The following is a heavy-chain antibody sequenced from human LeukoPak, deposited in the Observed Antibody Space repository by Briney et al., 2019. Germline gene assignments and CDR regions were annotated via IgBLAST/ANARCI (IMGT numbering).Heavy chain of an antibody. CDR2: IYHSGST. D-gene: IGHD1-26*01. J-gene: IGHJ5*02. CDR1: GGSISSGGYS. V-gene: IGHV4-30-2*03. Sequence: PSQTLSLTCAVSGGSISSGGYSWSWIRQPPGKGLEWIGYIYHSGSTYYNPSLKSRVTISVDTSKNQFSLKLSSVTAADTAMYYCARHGDSGSYYDHNAANWFDPWGQGTLVTVSS. CDR3: ARHGDSGSYYDHNAANWFDP.